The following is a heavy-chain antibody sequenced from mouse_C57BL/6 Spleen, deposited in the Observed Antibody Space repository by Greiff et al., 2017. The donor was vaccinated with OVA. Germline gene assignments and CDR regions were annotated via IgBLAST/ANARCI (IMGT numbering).Heavy chain of an antibody. CDR3: ARYKGILYAMDY. CDR1: GFTFTDYY. J-gene: IGHJ4*01. Sequence: EVQLQQSGGGLVQPGGSLSLSCAASGFTFTDYYMSWVRQPPGKALEWLGFIRNKANGYTTEYSASVKGRFTISRDNSQSILYLQMNALRAEDSATYYCARYKGILYAMDYWGQGTSVTVSS. V-gene: IGHV7-3*01. CDR2: IRNKANGYTT.